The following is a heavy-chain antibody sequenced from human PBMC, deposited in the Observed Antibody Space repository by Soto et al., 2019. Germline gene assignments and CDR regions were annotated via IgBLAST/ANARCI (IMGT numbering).Heavy chain of an antibody. D-gene: IGHD3-10*01. CDR1: GYTFTSYA. CDR3: ARVYGDYYYGMDV. V-gene: IGHV1-3*01. J-gene: IGHJ6*02. CDR2: INAGNGNT. Sequence: QVQLVQSGAEVKKPGASVKVSYKASGYTFTSYAMHWVRQAPGQRLEWMGWINAGNGNTKYSQKCQGRVTITRDTSASTAYMELSSLRSEDTAVYYCARVYGDYYYGMDVWGQGTTVTVSS.